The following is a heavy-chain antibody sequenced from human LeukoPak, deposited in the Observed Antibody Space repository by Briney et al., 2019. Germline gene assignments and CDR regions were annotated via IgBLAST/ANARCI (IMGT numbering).Heavy chain of an antibody. D-gene: IGHD6-19*01. CDR1: GFTFSSYA. CDR2: ISYDGSNK. J-gene: IGHJ1*01. V-gene: IGHV3-30*04. Sequence: GGSLRLSCAASGFTFSSYAMHWVRQAPGKGLEWVAVISYDGSNKYYAGSVKGRFTISRGNSKNTLYLQMNSLRAEDTAVYYCARDGVQWLTHAEYFQHWGQGTLVTVSS. CDR3: ARDGVQWLTHAEYFQH.